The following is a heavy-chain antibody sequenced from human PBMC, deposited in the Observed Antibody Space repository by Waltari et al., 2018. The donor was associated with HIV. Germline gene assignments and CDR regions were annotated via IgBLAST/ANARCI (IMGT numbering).Heavy chain of an antibody. CDR3: ASYTSGRAIDS. V-gene: IGHV4-59*01. Sequence: QVQLQESGPGLVKPSETLSLNCSLSGGSISSYFWTWIRQPPGGGLEWIGYIHDSGNFNYNPSLKSRVSISVDVSKGRVSLYLTSVTAADTAMYFCASYTSGRAIDSWGQGTLVTVSS. D-gene: IGHD2-8*02. CDR1: GGSISSYF. CDR2: IHDSGNF. J-gene: IGHJ4*02.